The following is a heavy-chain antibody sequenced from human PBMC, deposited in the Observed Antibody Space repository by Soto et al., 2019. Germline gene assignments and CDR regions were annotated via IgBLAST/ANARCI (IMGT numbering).Heavy chain of an antibody. CDR1: GGSISSGDYY. CDR2: IYYSGST. Sequence: PSETLSLTCTVSGGSISSGDYYWSWIRQPPGKGLEWIGYIYYSGSTYYNPSLKSRVTISVDTSKNQFSLKLSSVTAADTAVYYCARSYGSGSYYSHDNWFDPWGQGTLVTVSS. V-gene: IGHV4-30-4*01. D-gene: IGHD3-10*01. J-gene: IGHJ5*02. CDR3: ARSYGSGSYYSHDNWFDP.